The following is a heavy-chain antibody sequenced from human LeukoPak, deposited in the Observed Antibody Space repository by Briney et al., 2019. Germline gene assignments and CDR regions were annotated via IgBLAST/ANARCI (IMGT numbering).Heavy chain of an antibody. CDR1: GGSISSGGYY. CDR2: IYYSGST. CDR3: ARHSGSYPYYFDY. J-gene: IGHJ4*02. V-gene: IGHV4-31*03. D-gene: IGHD1-26*01. Sequence: ASQTLSLTCTVSGGSISSGGYYWSWIRQHPGKGLEWIGYIYYSGSTYYNPSLKSRVTISVGTSKNQFSLKLSSVTAADTAVYYCARHSGSYPYYFDYWGQGTLVTVSS.